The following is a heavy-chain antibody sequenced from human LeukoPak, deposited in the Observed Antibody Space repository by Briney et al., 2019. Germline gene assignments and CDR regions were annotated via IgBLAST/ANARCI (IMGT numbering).Heavy chain of an antibody. CDR1: GFTFSSYE. CDR3: ARASRGAPVY. Sequence: GGSLRLSCAASGFTFSSYEMNWVRQAPGKGLEWVSYISSSGSTIYYADSVKGRFTISRDNAKNSLYLQMNSLRAEDTAVYYCARASRGAPVYRGQGTLVTVSS. CDR2: ISSSGSTI. D-gene: IGHD1-26*01. J-gene: IGHJ4*02. V-gene: IGHV3-48*03.